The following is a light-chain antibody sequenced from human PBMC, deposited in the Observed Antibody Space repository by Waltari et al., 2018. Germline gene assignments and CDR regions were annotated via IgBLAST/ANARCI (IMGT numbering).Light chain of an antibody. V-gene: IGKV3-15*01. CDR2: GAS. CDR3: QQYNDWPPLT. J-gene: IGKJ4*01. CDR1: QSVSSF. Sequence: EVVMTQSPATLSLSPGERATLSCRASQSVSSFLAWYQQKPGQAPRLLIYGASTRATGIPARFSGSVSGTEFTLTISSLQSEDFAVYYCQQYNDWPPLTFGGGTKVEIK.